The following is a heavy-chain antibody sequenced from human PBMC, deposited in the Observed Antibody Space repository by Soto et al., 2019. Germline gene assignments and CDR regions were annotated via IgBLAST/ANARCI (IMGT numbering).Heavy chain of an antibody. CDR3: AKGALTGYYYYGMDV. CDR1: GFSFSNYA. D-gene: IGHD2-8*02. CDR2: ISRNGDST. J-gene: IGHJ6*02. V-gene: IGHV3-23*01. Sequence: GGSLRLSCAASGFSFSNYAMTWVRQAPGKGLQWVSAISRNGDSTYYADSVKGRFTISRDNSKNALFVQMNILRAEATAVYYCAKGALTGYYYYGMDVWGQGTTVTAP.